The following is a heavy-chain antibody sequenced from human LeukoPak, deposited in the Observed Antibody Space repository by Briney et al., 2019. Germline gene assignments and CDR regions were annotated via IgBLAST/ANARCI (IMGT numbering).Heavy chain of an antibody. V-gene: IGHV4-30-2*01. D-gene: IGHD3-10*01. CDR1: GGSISSGGYS. J-gene: IGHJ6*02. CDR2: IYHSGST. CDR3: ARDRYGSGSPYGMDV. Sequence: PSQTLSLTCAVSGGSISSGGYSWRWLRQPPGKGLEWIGYIYHSGSTYYNPSLKSRVTISVDRSKNQFSLKLSSVTAADTAVYYCARDRYGSGSPYGMDVWGQGTTVTVSS.